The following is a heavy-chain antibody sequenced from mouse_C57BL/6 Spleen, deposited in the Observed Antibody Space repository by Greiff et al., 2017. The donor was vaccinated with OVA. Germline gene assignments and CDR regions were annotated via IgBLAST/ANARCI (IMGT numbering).Heavy chain of an antibody. CDR3: ARAAQALYYFDY. Sequence: QVQLQQSGAELVRPGTSVKMSCKASGYTFTNYWIGWAKQRPGHGLEWIGDIYPGGGYTNYNEKFKGKATLTADKPSSTAYMQFSSLTSEDSASYYCARAAQALYYFDYWGQGTTLTVAS. J-gene: IGHJ2*01. CDR2: IYPGGGYT. V-gene: IGHV1-63*01. D-gene: IGHD3-2*02. CDR1: GYTFTNYW.